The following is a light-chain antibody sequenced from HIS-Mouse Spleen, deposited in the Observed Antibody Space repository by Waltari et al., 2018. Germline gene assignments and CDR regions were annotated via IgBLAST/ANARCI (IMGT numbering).Light chain of an antibody. J-gene: IGLJ2*01. V-gene: IGLV3-21*03. Sequence: SYVLTQPPSVSVAPGKTARITCGGNNIGSESVHWYQQKPGQAPVLVVYDDSDRPSGSPGRFSGSNSGNTATLTISRVEGGDEAGYYCQVWDSSSDHVVFGGGTKLTVL. CDR3: QVWDSSSDHVV. CDR2: DDS. CDR1: NIGSES.